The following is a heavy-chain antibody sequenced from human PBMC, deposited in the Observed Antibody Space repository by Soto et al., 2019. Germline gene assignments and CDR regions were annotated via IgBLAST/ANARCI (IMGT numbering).Heavy chain of an antibody. Sequence: PETLSLTFTVSGISITSSCWPWFRQSPGKGLEGIGQISDRGDTNYNPPLESRVAISTDTSKNQVSLTLTAVNAADTAVYFCAKGRHLFGPWGQGTLVTVSS. D-gene: IGHD3-3*02. V-gene: IGHV4-59*08. CDR3: AKGRHLFGP. CDR1: GISITSSC. CDR2: ISDRGDT. J-gene: IGHJ5*02.